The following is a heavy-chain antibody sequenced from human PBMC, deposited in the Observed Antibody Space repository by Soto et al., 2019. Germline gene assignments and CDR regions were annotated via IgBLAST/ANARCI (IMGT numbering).Heavy chain of an antibody. J-gene: IGHJ2*01. V-gene: IGHV1-8*01. CDR2: MNPHSGNT. Sequence: ASVKVSCKASGYSFTNYDINWVRQAAGQGPEWMAWMNPHSGNTGYAQKFRGRVSVARDTSTSTVYMELTRLTSDDTAVYFCARYAGDAARYFDLWGHGTLVTVSS. D-gene: IGHD2-15*01. CDR1: GYSFTNYD. CDR3: ARYAGDAARYFDL.